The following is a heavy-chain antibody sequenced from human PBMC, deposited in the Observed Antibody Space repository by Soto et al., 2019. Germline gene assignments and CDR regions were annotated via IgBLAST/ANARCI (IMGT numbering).Heavy chain of an antibody. V-gene: IGHV1-69*13. Sequence: ASVKVSCKASGGTFSSYAISWVRQAPGQGLEWMGGIIPIFGTANYAQKFQGRVTITADESTSTAYMELSSLRSEDTAVYYCASGSSWYGGYNWFDPWGQGTLVTVSS. J-gene: IGHJ5*02. CDR2: IIPIFGTA. CDR1: GGTFSSYA. D-gene: IGHD6-13*01. CDR3: ASGSSWYGGYNWFDP.